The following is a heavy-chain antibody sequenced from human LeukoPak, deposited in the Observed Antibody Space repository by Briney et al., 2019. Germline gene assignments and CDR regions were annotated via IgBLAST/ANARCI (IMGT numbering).Heavy chain of an antibody. CDR3: AKVDYYDSSGYYIGFDY. CDR2: ISGSGGST. J-gene: IGHJ4*02. CDR1: GFTFSSYG. V-gene: IGHV3-23*01. D-gene: IGHD3-22*01. Sequence: GGSLRLSCAASGFTFSSYGMSWVRQAPGKGLEWVSAISGSGGSTYYADSVKGRFTISRDNSKNTLYLQMNSLRAEDTAVYYCAKVDYYDSSGYYIGFDYWGQGTLVTVSS.